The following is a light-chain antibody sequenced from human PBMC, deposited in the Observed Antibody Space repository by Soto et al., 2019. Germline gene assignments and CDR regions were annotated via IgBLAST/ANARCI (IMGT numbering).Light chain of an antibody. CDR3: QQYNSYSRA. V-gene: IGKV1-5*01. J-gene: IGKJ1*01. CDR2: DAS. CDR1: QSIERY. Sequence: DIQMTQSPSTLSASVGDRVSITCRASQSIERYLAWYQQKPGKAPNLLIYDASSLESGVPSRFSGSGSGTEFNLTISSLQPDDFATYYFQQYNSYSRAFGQGTKV.